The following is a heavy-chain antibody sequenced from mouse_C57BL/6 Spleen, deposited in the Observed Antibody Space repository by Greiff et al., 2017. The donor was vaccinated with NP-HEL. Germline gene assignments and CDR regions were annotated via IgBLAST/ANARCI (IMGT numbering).Heavy chain of an antibody. Sequence: QVQLQQPGAELVKPGASVKLSCKASGYTFTSYWMQWVKQRPGQGLEWIGEIDPSDSYTNYNQKFKGKATLTVDTSSSTAYMQLSSLTSEDSAVYYCARSPDSSGYSFFNWGQGTTLTVSS. D-gene: IGHD3-2*02. CDR2: IDPSDSYT. V-gene: IGHV1-50*01. J-gene: IGHJ2*01. CDR1: GYTFTSYW. CDR3: ARSPDSSGYSFFN.